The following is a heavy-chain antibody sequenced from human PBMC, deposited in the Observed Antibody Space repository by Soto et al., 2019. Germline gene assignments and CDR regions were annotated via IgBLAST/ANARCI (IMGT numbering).Heavy chain of an antibody. D-gene: IGHD2-15*01. CDR1: GFTFNSYG. J-gene: IGHJ6*02. Sequence: QVQLVESGGGVVQPGRSLRLSRAASGFTFNSYGMHWVRQAPGKGLEWVAVIWFDGRNENYADSVKGRFTISRDNSKNTLYLQMNSLRGDDTAVYYCARAFRGGDYSWNYYYYGMDIWGQGTTVTVSS. V-gene: IGHV3-33*01. CDR2: IWFDGRNE. CDR3: ARAFRGGDYSWNYYYYGMDI.